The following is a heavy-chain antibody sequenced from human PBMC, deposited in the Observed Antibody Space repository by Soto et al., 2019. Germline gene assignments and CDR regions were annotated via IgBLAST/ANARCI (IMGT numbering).Heavy chain of an antibody. D-gene: IGHD6-13*01. J-gene: IGHJ4*02. Sequence: QITLKESGPTLVKPTQTLTLTCTFSGFSLSTSGVGVGWIRQPPGKALEWLAVIYWDDEKRYSPSLKSRLTNTTDXXKNQVVLMMTNVDPVDAGTYYCARKYSSSWLTYDFWGQGTLVTVSS. V-gene: IGHV2-5*02. CDR1: GFSLSTSGVG. CDR3: ARKYSSSWLTYDF. CDR2: IYWDDEK.